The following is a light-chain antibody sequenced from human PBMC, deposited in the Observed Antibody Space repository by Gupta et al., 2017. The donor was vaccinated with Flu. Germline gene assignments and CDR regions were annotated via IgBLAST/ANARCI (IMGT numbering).Light chain of an antibody. CDR3: QAWDSSFVV. J-gene: IGLJ2*01. CDR2: QDS. CDR1: KLGDKY. V-gene: IGLV3-1*01. Sequence: SYELTQPLSVSVSPGQTASITCSGDKLGDKYACWYQQKPGQSPVLVIYQDSKRPSGIPERFSGSNSGNTATLTISGTQAMDEADYYCQAWDSSFVVFGGGTKLTVL.